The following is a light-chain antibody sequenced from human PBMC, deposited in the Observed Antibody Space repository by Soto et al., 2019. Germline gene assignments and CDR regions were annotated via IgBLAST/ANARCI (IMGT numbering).Light chain of an antibody. CDR2: DAY. CDR1: QTVDRY. V-gene: IGKV3-11*01. J-gene: IGKJ2*02. Sequence: EVVLTQSPDTLSLSPGETATLSCRASQTVDRYFAGYQQKFGQAPRLLIYDAYTRATGVGARFTGSGSVTDFSLTITRLVPEDFAVYYCQQRGKSPSTFGPGNKVEMK. CDR3: QQRGKSPST.